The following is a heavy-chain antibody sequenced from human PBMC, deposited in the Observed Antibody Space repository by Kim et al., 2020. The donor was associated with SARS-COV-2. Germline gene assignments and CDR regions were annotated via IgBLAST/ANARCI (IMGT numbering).Heavy chain of an antibody. J-gene: IGHJ3*02. CDR2: ISAYNGNT. CDR3: ARDAWQWLARRRDAFDI. Sequence: ASVKVSCKASGYTFTSYGISWVRQAPGQGLEWMGWISAYNGNTNYAQKLQGRVTMTTDTSTSTAYMELRSLRSDDTAVYYCARDAWQWLARRRDAFDIWGQGTMVTVSS. CDR1: GYTFTSYG. V-gene: IGHV1-18*01. D-gene: IGHD6-19*01.